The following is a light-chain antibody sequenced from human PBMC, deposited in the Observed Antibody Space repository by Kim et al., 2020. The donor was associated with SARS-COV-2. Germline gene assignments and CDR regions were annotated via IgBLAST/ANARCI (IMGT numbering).Light chain of an antibody. CDR2: AAS. J-gene: IGKJ1*01. CDR3: VQQNGCPRT. Sequence: DIQMTQSPSSLSASVGDRVTITCRGSQGIKNNLGWYQQKPGKAPQCLIYAASILQSGVPSRFSGSGSGTEFTLTISRLQPEDFATYYCVQQNGCPRTFGQGTKVDIK. CDR1: QGIKNN. V-gene: IGKV1-17*01.